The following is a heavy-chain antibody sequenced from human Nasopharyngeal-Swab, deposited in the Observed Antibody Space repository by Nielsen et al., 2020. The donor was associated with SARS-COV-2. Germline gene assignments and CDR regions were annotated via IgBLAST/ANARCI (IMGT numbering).Heavy chain of an antibody. CDR2: IKQDGSEK. V-gene: IGHV3-7*01. D-gene: IGHD3-3*01. Sequence: GESLKISCAASGFTFSTYWMSWVRQAPEKGLEWVANIKQDGSEKYYVDSVKGRFTVSRDNAKNSLYLQMNSLRAEDTAVYYCARGRPLGGYYFGYFDYWGQGTLVTVSS. CDR3: ARGRPLGGYYFGYFDY. J-gene: IGHJ4*02. CDR1: GFTFSTYW.